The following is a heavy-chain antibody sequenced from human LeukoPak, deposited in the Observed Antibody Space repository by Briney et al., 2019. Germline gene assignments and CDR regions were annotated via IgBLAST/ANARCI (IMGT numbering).Heavy chain of an antibody. CDR3: AKDLGITFGGVIVPPPDY. Sequence: GTSLRLSCAASGFTLGNHGMHWVRQAPGKGLEWVSAISGSGGSTYYADSVKGRFTISRDNSKNTLYLQMNSLRAEDTAVYYCAKDLGITFGGVIVPPPDYWGQGTLVTVSS. CDR1: GFTLGNHG. V-gene: IGHV3-23*01. CDR2: ISGSGGST. D-gene: IGHD3-16*02. J-gene: IGHJ4*02.